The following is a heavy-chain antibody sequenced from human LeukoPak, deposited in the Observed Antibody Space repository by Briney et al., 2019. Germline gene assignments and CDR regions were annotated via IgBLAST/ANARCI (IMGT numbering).Heavy chain of an antibody. CDR2: VRGSGDIT. Sequence: GGSLRLSCVGSGFTFSSYAMSWVRQAPGKGLEWVSAVRGSGDITYYADSVKGRFTISRDNSKNTLHLQMNSLRAEDTAVYYCAKEGHHSGPYVDYWGQGTLVTVSS. CDR3: AKEGHHSGPYVDY. D-gene: IGHD3-10*01. CDR1: GFTFSSYA. J-gene: IGHJ4*02. V-gene: IGHV3-23*01.